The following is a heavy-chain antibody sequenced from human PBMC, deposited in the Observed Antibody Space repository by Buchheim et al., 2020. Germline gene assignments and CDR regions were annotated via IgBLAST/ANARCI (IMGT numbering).Heavy chain of an antibody. V-gene: IGHV3-30*18. Sequence: QVQLVESGGGVVQPGRSLRLSCAASGFTFSSYGMHWVRQAPGKGLEWVAVISYDGSNKYYADSVKGRFTISRDNSKNTLYLQMNSLRAEDTAVYYCAKGPIQLWLRNQGYFDYWGQGTL. J-gene: IGHJ4*02. D-gene: IGHD5-18*01. CDR1: GFTFSSYG. CDR3: AKGPIQLWLRNQGYFDY. CDR2: ISYDGSNK.